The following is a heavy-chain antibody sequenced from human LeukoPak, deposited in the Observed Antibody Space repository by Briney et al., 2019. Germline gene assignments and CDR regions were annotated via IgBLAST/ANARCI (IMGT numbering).Heavy chain of an antibody. D-gene: IGHD1-14*01. J-gene: IGHJ5*02. CDR2: INPNSGGT. Sequence: ASVKVSCKASGYTFTGYYMHWVRQAPGHGLEWMGWINPNSGGTNYAQKFQGRVTMTRDTSISTAYMELSRLRSDDTAVYYCARDRGFNWNHPTSVYNWFDPWGQGTLVTVSS. V-gene: IGHV1-2*02. CDR1: GYTFTGYY. CDR3: ARDRGFNWNHPTSVYNWFDP.